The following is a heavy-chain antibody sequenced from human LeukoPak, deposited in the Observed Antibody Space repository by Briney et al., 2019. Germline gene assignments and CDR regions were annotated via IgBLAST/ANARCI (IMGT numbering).Heavy chain of an antibody. J-gene: IGHJ4*02. Sequence: SETLSLTCTVSGGSISSTSYYWGWIRQLPGKGLEWIGSIYYSGTTYYNPSLKSRVTISVDTSKNQFSLKLSSVSAADTAVYYCASRLRWPSYFDYWGQGTPVTVSS. CDR3: ASRLRWPSYFDY. CDR1: GGSISSTSYY. V-gene: IGHV4-39*01. D-gene: IGHD4-23*01. CDR2: IYYSGTT.